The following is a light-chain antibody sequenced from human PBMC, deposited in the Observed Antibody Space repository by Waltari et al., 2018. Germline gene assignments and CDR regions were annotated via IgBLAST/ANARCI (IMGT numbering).Light chain of an antibody. V-gene: IGKV3-20*01. Sequence: EIVLTQSPGTLSLSPGERATRSCMASQSVSRSYLAWYQQKPGPAPRLPIYGPSSRATGIPDRFSGSGSGTDFTLTISRLEPEDFAVYYCQQYGSSPPWTFGQGTKVEIK. CDR2: GPS. J-gene: IGKJ1*01. CDR1: QSVSRSY. CDR3: QQYGSSPPWT.